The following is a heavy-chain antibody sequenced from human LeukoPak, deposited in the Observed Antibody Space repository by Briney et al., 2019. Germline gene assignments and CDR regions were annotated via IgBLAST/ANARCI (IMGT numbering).Heavy chain of an antibody. Sequence: SETLSLTCTVSGGSISSGDYYWSWIRQPPGKGLEWIGYIYYSGSTYYNPALKSRVTISVDTSKNHFSLKLSSVTAADTAVYYCARGAYGGMTFDIWGQGTMVTDTS. CDR1: GGSISSGDYY. D-gene: IGHD4-17*01. V-gene: IGHV4-30-4*01. CDR2: IYYSGST. CDR3: ARGAYGGMTFDI. J-gene: IGHJ3*02.